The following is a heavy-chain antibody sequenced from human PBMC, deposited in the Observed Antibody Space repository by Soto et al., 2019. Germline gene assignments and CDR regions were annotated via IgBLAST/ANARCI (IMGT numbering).Heavy chain of an antibody. Sequence: PSETLSLTCTVSGGSISSSSYYWGWIRQPPGKGLEWIGSIYYSGTTYYNPSLKSRATMSVETSKSQFSLKLSSVTLADTAVYYCVRVWAELYADSSGYYGGSFDPWARGTLVTVSS. CDR1: GGSISSSSYY. CDR2: IYYSGTT. V-gene: IGHV4-39*01. CDR3: VRVWAELYADSSGYYGGSFDP. J-gene: IGHJ5*02. D-gene: IGHD3-22*01.